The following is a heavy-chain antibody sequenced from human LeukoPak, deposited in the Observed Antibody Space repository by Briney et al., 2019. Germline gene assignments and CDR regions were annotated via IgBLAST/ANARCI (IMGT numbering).Heavy chain of an antibody. CDR3: ARDGAAAGIYFDQ. CDR2: INQDGSEK. Sequence: PGGSLRLSCAASGFTFSSHWMSWVRQAPGKGLEWVANINQDGSEKYYVDSVKGRFTISRDNAKNSLYLQMNSLRAEDTAVYYCARDGAAAGIYFDQWGQGTLVTASS. CDR1: GFTFSSHW. V-gene: IGHV3-7*01. J-gene: IGHJ4*02. D-gene: IGHD6-13*01.